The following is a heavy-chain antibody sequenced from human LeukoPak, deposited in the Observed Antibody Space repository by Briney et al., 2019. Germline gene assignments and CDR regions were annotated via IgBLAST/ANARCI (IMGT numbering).Heavy chain of an antibody. CDR1: GFTLSDYY. J-gene: IGHJ5*02. CDR3: ASSPPGSGGNEDR. Sequence: AGGSLRLSCAASGFTLSDYYMSWLRQAPGKGLEWVSYISSSGSTIYYADSVKGRFTVSRDNAKNSLYLQMNSLRAEDTAVYYCASSPPGSGGNEDRWGQGTLVTVSS. V-gene: IGHV3-11*01. D-gene: IGHD3-10*01. CDR2: ISSSGSTI.